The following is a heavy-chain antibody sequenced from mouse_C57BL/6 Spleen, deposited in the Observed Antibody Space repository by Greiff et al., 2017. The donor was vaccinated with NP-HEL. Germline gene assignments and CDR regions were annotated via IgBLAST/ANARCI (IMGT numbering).Heavy chain of an antibody. CDR2: IHPNSGST. Sequence: QVQLQQSGAELVKPGASVKLSCKASGYTFTSYWMHWVKQRPGQGLEWIGMIHPNSGSTNYNEKFKSKATLTVDKSSSTAYMQLSSLTSEDSAVYYCARAGDYGSSLWFAYWGQGTLVTVSA. CDR3: ARAGDYGSSLWFAY. D-gene: IGHD1-1*01. CDR1: GYTFTSYW. V-gene: IGHV1-64*01. J-gene: IGHJ3*01.